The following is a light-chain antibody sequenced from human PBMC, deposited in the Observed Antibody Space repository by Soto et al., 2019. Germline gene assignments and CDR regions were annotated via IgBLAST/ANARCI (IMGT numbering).Light chain of an antibody. CDR3: QQYNYFWA. CDR1: QSISNW. Sequence: DIQMTQSPSTLSASVGDRVTINFRASQSISNWLAWYQQKPGKAPKLLIYDASSLESGVPSRFSGGGSGTEFSLTISSLQPDDFATYYCQQYNYFWAFGQGTKVDIK. CDR2: DAS. J-gene: IGKJ1*01. V-gene: IGKV1-5*01.